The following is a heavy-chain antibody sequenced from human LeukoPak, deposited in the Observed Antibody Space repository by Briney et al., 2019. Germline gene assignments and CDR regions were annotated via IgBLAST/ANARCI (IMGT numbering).Heavy chain of an antibody. CDR2: IRNRAYGGTT. J-gene: IGHJ4*02. D-gene: IGHD6-19*01. Sequence: GRFLRLSCTASEFAFGDYAMTWVRQATGQGLDLLGLIRNRAYGGTTQYGASVKGRFTISRDDSKSIAYLQMNSLKTEDTGMFYCTRGSIENGKGWFIDYWGQGTLVTVSS. V-gene: IGHV3-49*04. CDR1: EFAFGDYA. CDR3: TRGSIENGKGWFIDY.